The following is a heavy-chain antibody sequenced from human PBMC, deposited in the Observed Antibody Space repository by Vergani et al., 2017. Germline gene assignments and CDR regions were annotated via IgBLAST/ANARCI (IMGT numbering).Heavy chain of an antibody. V-gene: IGHV4-34*01. CDR2: INHSGST. CDR3: ARGLRRGYDFWSGYYIGGIFFDY. D-gene: IGHD3-3*01. CDR1: GGSFSGYY. J-gene: IGHJ4*02. Sequence: QVQLQQWGAGLLKPSETLSLTCAVYGGSFSGYYWSWIRQPPGKGLEWIGEINHSGSTNYNPSLKSRVTISVDTSKNQFSLKLSSVTAADTAVYYCARGLRRGYDFWSGYYIGGIFFDYWGQGTLVTVSS.